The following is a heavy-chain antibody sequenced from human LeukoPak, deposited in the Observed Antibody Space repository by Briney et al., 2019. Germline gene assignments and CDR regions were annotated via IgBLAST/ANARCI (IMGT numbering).Heavy chain of an antibody. Sequence: AGGSLRLSCAASGFTFSSYAMSWVRQAPGKGLEWVSAISGSGGSTYYADSVKGRFTISRDNSKNTLYLQMSSLRAEDTAVYYCVKDGLPIYDFWSGYWTTETSFDYWGQGTLVTVSS. CDR3: VKDGLPIYDFWSGYWTTETSFDY. J-gene: IGHJ4*02. CDR2: ISGSGGST. D-gene: IGHD3-3*01. V-gene: IGHV3-23*01. CDR1: GFTFSSYA.